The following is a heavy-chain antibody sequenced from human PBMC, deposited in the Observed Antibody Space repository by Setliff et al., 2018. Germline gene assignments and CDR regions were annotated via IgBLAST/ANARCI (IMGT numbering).Heavy chain of an antibody. Sequence: GGSLRLSCAASRFTFSNYAMSWVRQAPGKGLEWVSAISASGRTTYSADSVKGRFTISRDNSKNTLSLQMNSLRAEDTAVYYCAKDVSPPGTNGWYFDYYYGMDVWGQGTTVTVSS. J-gene: IGHJ6*02. CDR2: ISASGRTT. V-gene: IGHV3-23*01. CDR3: AKDVSPPGTNGWYFDYYYGMDV. CDR1: RFTFSNYA. D-gene: IGHD6-19*01.